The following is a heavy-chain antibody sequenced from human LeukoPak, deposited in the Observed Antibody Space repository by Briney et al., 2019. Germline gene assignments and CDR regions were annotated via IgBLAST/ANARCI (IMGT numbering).Heavy chain of an antibody. CDR2: IKEDGSAK. J-gene: IGHJ4*02. Sequence: GGSLRLSCAASGFTFSNSYMSWVRQAPGKGLEWVATIKEDGSAKYYVDSVRGRFSISRDNAKNSLYLQMNSLRAGDTAVYYCARRRYNWNAIDYWGQGTLVTVSS. CDR3: ARRRYNWNAIDY. V-gene: IGHV3-7*03. CDR1: GFTFSNSY. D-gene: IGHD1-20*01.